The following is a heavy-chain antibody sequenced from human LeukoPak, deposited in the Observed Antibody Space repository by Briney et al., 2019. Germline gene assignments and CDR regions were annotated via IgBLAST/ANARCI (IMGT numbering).Heavy chain of an antibody. J-gene: IGHJ4*02. D-gene: IGHD5-24*01. CDR2: ISTYTGNT. CDR1: DYTFTSYV. Sequence: VASAKVSLQCSDYTFTSYVISWVRQAPGQGLEWMWWISTYTGNTKYTQKLQGRVTMTADTSTRTAYMELRSLTSADTAVYYCARGWIEMPAVYFDYYGQGNLVSVSS. CDR3: ARGWIEMPAVYFDY. V-gene: IGHV1-18*01.